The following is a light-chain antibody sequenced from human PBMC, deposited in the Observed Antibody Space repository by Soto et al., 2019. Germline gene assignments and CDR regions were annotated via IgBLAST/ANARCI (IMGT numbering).Light chain of an antibody. CDR1: SSNIGSGSD. J-gene: IGLJ3*02. CDR2: ANT. V-gene: IGLV1-40*01. Sequence: QSVLTQPPSVSGAPGQTVTISCSGTSSNIGSGSDVQWFRQLPGTAPKLLIYANTIRPSGVPDRFSGSKTGVSVSLAITGLRVEDGADYYCQAYDGGLTGWVVGGGTKLAVL. CDR3: QAYDGGLTGWV.